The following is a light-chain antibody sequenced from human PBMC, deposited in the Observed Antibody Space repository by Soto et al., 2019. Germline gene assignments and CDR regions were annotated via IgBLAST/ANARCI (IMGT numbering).Light chain of an antibody. V-gene: IGLV2-14*01. J-gene: IGLJ1*01. CDR2: EVS. CDR1: SSDVGGYNY. CDR3: SSYTSSSTYV. Sequence: QSVLTQPASVSGSPGQSITISSTGTSSDVGGYNYVPWYQQHPGKAPKLMIYEVSNRPSGVSNRFSGSKSGNTASLTISGLQAEDEADYYCSSYTSSSTYVFGTGTKVTVL.